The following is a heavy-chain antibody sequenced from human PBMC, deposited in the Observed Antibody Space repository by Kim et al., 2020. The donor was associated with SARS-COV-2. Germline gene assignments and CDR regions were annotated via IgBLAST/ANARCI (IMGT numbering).Heavy chain of an antibody. V-gene: IGHV4-34*01. CDR2: INHSGST. J-gene: IGHJ4*01. CDR1: GSFSDFY. CDR3: ARGSKGGGSYLNY. D-gene: IGHD3-16*01. Sequence: SETLSLTCAVYGSFSDFYWNWIRQSPGKGLEWIGEINHSGSTNYNPSLMSRVTISVDTSKSQFSLKLNSVTAADTAVYYCARGSKGGGSYLNYWGRGTLVTVSS.